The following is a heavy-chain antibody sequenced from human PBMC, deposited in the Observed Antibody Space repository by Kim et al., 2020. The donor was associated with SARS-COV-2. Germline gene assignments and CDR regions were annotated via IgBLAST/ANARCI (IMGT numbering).Heavy chain of an antibody. CDR3: ARGDYGDYGGVDV. J-gene: IGHJ6*02. D-gene: IGHD4-17*01. V-gene: IGHV4-38-2*02. CDR1: GYYIYSGYY. Sequence: SETLSLTCNVSGYYIYSGYYWGWIRQPPGKGLEWIGSIYHSGSTYYNPSLESRVSLSVDASKNQFSLKVISVTAADAAIYYCARGDYGDYGGVDVWGQG. CDR2: IYHSGST.